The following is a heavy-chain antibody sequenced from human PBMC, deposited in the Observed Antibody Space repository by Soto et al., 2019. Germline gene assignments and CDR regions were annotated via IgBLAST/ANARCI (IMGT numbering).Heavy chain of an antibody. CDR2: IWYDGSNK. J-gene: IGHJ6*02. Sequence: GGSLRLSCAASGFTFSSYGMHWVRRAPGKGLEWVAVIWYDGSNKYYADSVKGRFTISRDNSKNTLYLQMNSLRAEDTAVYYCARERYYDFWSGYFGVWPYYYGMDVWGQGTTVTVSS. D-gene: IGHD3-3*01. CDR1: GFTFSSYG. CDR3: ARERYYDFWSGYFGVWPYYYGMDV. V-gene: IGHV3-33*01.